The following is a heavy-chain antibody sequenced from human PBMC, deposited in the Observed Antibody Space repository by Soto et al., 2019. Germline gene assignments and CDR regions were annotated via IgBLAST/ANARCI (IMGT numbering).Heavy chain of an antibody. J-gene: IGHJ1*01. Sequence: PGGSLRRSCATSGFTFTTYRMHCDRQIPGKGLDWVSSSSVSGRSINYADSVKGRFTTSRDNAKNSLYLHMNTLTAEDAAVYYWARGVGPTSYYFGSWGQGILVTVS. CDR3: ARGVGPTSYYFGS. D-gene: IGHD3-10*01. V-gene: IGHV3-21*01. CDR1: GFTFTTYR. CDR2: SSVSGRSI.